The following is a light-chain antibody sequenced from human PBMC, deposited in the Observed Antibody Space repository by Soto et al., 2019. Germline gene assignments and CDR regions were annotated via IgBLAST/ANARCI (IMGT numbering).Light chain of an antibody. CDR3: QQYHNWPPGLT. V-gene: IGKV3-20*01. CDR2: GIS. Sequence: EIVLTQSPGTLSLSPGERATLSCRASHTISSSYLAWYQQKPGQAPRLLMYGISRRATGIPDRFSGSGSGTDFTLTITRLEPEDFAVYYCQQYHNWPPGLTFGGGTKVDIK. J-gene: IGKJ4*01. CDR1: HTISSSY.